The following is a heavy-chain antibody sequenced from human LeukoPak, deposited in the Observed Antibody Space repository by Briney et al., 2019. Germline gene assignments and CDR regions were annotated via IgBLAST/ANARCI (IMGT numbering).Heavy chain of an antibody. CDR1: GITLSNYG. D-gene: IGHD3-22*01. CDR3: AKRGVVIRVILVGFHKEAYYFDS. V-gene: IGHV3-23*01. Sequence: GGSLRLSCAVSGITLSNYGMSWVRQAPGKGLEWVAGISDSGGRTNYADSVKGRFTIYRDNPKNTLYLQMNSLRAEDTAVYFCAKRGVVIRVILVGFHKEAYYFDSWGQGALVTVSS. CDR2: ISDSGGRT. J-gene: IGHJ4*02.